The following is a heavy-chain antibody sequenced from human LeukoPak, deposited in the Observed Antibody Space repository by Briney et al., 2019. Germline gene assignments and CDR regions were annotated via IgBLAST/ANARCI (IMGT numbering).Heavy chain of an antibody. V-gene: IGHV3-30*18. CDR3: AKGLLRDGSGSPNY. CDR2: ISYDGSNK. CDR1: GFTFSSYG. J-gene: IGHJ4*02. D-gene: IGHD3-10*01. Sequence: GRSLRLSCAASGFTFSSYGMHWVRQAPGKGLEWVAVISYDGSNKYYADSVKGRFTISRDNSKNTLYLQMNSLRAGDTAVYYCAKGLLRDGSGSPNYWGQGTLVTVSS.